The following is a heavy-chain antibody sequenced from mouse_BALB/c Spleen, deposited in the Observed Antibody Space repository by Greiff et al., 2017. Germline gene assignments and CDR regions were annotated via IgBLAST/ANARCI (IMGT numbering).Heavy chain of an antibody. CDR1: GFNIKDTY. CDR2: IDPANGNT. V-gene: IGHV14-3*02. CDR3: ANPLYDYEGFAY. J-gene: IGHJ3*01. D-gene: IGHD2-4*01. Sequence: EVKLVESGAELVKPGASVKLSCTASGFNIKDTYMHWVKQRPEQGLEWIGRIDPANGNTKYDPKFQGKATITADTSSNTAYLQLSSLTSEDTAVYYCANPLYDYEGFAYWGQGTLVTVSA.